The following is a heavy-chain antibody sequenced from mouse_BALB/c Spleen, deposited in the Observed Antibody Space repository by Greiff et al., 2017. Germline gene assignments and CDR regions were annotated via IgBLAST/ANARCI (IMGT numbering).Heavy chain of an antibody. Sequence: DVQLVESGGDLVKPGGSLKLSCAASGFTFSSYGMSWVRQTPDKRLEWVATISSGGSYTYYPDSVKGRFTISRDNAKNTLYLQMSSLKSEDTAMYYCARQGAYGNSEDYAMDYWGQGTSVTVSS. J-gene: IGHJ4*01. CDR3: ARQGAYGNSEDYAMDY. CDR2: ISSGGSYT. V-gene: IGHV5-6*01. D-gene: IGHD1-1*01. CDR1: GFTFSSYG.